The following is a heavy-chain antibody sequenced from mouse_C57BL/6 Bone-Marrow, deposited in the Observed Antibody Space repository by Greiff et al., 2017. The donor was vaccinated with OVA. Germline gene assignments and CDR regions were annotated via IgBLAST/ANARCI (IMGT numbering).Heavy chain of an antibody. CDR2: IDPENGDT. V-gene: IGHV14-4*01. CDR3: STRWLEDY. CDR1: GFNFKDDY. Sequence: VQLQQSGAELVRPGASVKLSCTASGFNFKDDYMHWVKQRPEQGLEWIGWIDPENGDTEYASKFQGKATITADTSSNTAYLQLSSLTSEDTAVYYCSTRWLEDYWGQGTLVTVSA. J-gene: IGHJ3*01. D-gene: IGHD2-3*01.